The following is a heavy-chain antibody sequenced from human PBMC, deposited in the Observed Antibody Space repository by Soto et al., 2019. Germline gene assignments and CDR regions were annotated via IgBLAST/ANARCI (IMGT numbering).Heavy chain of an antibody. CDR2: FDPEDGET. V-gene: IGHV1-24*01. D-gene: IGHD2-2*01. CDR3: ATVGHQLLFLGKSFDY. CDR1: GYTLTELS. Sequence: ASVKVSCKVSGYTLTELSLHWVRQAPGKGLEWMGGFDPEDGETIYAQKFQGRVTMTEDTSTDTAYMELSSLRSEDTAVYYCATVGHQLLFLGKSFDYWGQGTLVTVS. J-gene: IGHJ4*02.